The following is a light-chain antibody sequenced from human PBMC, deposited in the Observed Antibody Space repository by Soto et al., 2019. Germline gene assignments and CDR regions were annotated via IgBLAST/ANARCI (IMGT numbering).Light chain of an antibody. V-gene: IGLV3-21*02. CDR3: QVWDRNNNHVL. CDR1: AIGSKN. Sequence: SYELTQPPSVSVAPGQTAMITCGGNAIGSKNVQWYQQRPGQAPMLVVYDDRDRPSGIPERFSGSNSGSTATLTISGVEAGDEADYYCQVWDRNNNHVLFGGGTKLTVL. J-gene: IGLJ3*02. CDR2: DDR.